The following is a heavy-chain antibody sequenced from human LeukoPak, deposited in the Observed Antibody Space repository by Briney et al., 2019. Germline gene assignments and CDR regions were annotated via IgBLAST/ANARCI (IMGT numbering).Heavy chain of an antibody. D-gene: IGHD5-18*01. J-gene: IGHJ4*02. CDR2: IYPGDSDT. CDR1: EYSFTSYW. Sequence: GESLKISCKGSEYSFTSYWIGWVHQMPGKGLEWMGIIYPGDSDTRYSPSFQGQVTISADKSISTAYLQWSSLKASDTAMYYCASVDTAMVDYYFDYWGQGTLVTVSS. V-gene: IGHV5-51*07. CDR3: ASVDTAMVDYYFDY.